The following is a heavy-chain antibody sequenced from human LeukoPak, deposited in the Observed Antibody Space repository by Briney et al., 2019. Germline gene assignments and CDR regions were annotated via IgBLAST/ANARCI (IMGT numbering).Heavy chain of an antibody. CDR3: AREYSRSVVAGSRPDL. D-gene: IGHD2-15*01. Sequence: PSVTLTLTCSVSGGPNSRSSYYWGWIPQAPGTGLQWIGSMYYRGTTYENSSLKSRLTLSIDTSNNLFSLKLTSVTAADTAVYYCAREYSRSVVAGSRPDLWGQGLLVTVSS. J-gene: IGHJ4*02. V-gene: IGHV4-39*02. CDR1: GGPNSRSSYY. CDR2: MYYRGTT.